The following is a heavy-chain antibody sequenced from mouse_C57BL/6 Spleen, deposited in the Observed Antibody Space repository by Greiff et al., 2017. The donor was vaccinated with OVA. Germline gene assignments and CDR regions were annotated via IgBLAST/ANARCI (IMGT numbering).Heavy chain of an antibody. CDR2: ISYDGSN. CDR3: AREMGLRRDFDY. V-gene: IGHV3-6*01. Sequence: EVQRVESGPGLVKPSQSLSLTCSVTGYSITSGYYWNWIRQFPGNKLEWMGYISYDGSNNYNPSLKNRISITRDTSKNQFFLKLNSVTTEDTATYYCAREMGLRRDFDYWGQGTTLTVSS. D-gene: IGHD2-2*01. CDR1: GYSITSGYY. J-gene: IGHJ2*01.